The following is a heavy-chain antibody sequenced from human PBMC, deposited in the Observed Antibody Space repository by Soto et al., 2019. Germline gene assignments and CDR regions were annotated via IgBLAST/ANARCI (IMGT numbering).Heavy chain of an antibody. Sequence: GGSLRLSCAASGFIVSSNYMSWVRQAPGKGLEWVSVIYSGGSTYYADSVKGRFTISRDNSKNTLYLQMNSLRAEDTAVYYCARSLDGSGSYYIAYGMDVWGQGTTVTVSS. CDR3: ARSLDGSGSYYIAYGMDV. J-gene: IGHJ6*02. CDR1: GFIVSSNY. D-gene: IGHD3-10*01. V-gene: IGHV3-53*01. CDR2: IYSGGST.